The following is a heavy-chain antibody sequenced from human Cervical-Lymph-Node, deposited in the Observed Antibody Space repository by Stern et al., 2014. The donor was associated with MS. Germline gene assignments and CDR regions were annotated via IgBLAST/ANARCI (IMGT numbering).Heavy chain of an antibody. CDR3: ARDSSGYYLILDY. CDR1: GGSISCGDYY. D-gene: IGHD3-22*01. Sequence: HVQLQASGPGLVKPSQTLSLTCTVPGGSISCGDYYWSWIRQPPGKGLEWIGYIYYSGSTYYIPSLKSRVTISVDTSKNQFSLKLSSVTAADTAVYYCARDSSGYYLILDYWGQGTLVTVSS. CDR2: IYYSGST. J-gene: IGHJ4*02. V-gene: IGHV4-30-4*01.